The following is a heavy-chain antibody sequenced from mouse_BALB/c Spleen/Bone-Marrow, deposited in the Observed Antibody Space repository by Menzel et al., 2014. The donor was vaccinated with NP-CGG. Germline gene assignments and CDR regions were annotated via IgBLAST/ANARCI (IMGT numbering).Heavy chain of an antibody. V-gene: IGHV14-3*02. CDR2: IDPANGYT. CDR3: ASKKNYYATDY. Sequence: EVQLQRSGAELVKPGASVKLSCTASGFNIKDTYMHWVKQRPEQGLEWIGRIDPANGYTNYAPKFQGKATITADTSSNTAYLQLSSLTSEDTAVYYCASKKNYYATDYWGQGTSVTVSS. CDR1: GFNIKDTY. J-gene: IGHJ4*01.